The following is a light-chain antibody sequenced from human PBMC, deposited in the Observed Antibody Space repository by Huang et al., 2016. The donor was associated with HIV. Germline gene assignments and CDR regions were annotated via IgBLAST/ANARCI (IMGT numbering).Light chain of an antibody. V-gene: IGKV2-30*02. Sequence: DVIMTQSPLLLPVTLGQPAAISCRSSQTLVHTDCNTYLNWFLQRPGQSPRRLIYKVSSRDSGVPDGFTGSGSGIEFTLTISRVEAEDVGIYYCMQGTHWPPGTFGQGTNMEIK. J-gene: IGKJ1*01. CDR1: QTLVHTDCNTY. CDR3: MQGTHWPPGT. CDR2: KVS.